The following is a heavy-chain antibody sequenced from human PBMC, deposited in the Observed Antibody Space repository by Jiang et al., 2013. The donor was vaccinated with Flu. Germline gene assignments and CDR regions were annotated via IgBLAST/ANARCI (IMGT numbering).Heavy chain of an antibody. Sequence: PGLVKPSETLSLTCTVSGGSISSYYWSWIRQPPGKGLEWIGYIYYSGSTNYNPSLKSRVTISVDTSKNQFSLKLSSVTAADTAVYYCARRGADILTGYWANAFDIWGQGTMVTVSS. CDR3: ARRGADILTGYWANAFDI. V-gene: IGHV4-59*08. CDR2: IYYSGST. D-gene: IGHD3-9*01. CDR1: GGSISSYY. J-gene: IGHJ3*02.